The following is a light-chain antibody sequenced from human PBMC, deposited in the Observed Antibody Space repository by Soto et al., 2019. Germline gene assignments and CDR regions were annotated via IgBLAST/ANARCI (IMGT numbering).Light chain of an antibody. CDR3: QQYNNWPLYT. CDR1: QSVSRN. V-gene: IGKV3-15*01. CDR2: GAS. Sequence: EIVMTQSPATLSVSPGERATLSCRASQSVSRNLAWYQQKPGQAPRLLIYGASTRVTGIPARFSGSGSGTEFTLTISGLQSEDFALYYCQQYNNWPLYTFGQGTKLVIK. J-gene: IGKJ2*01.